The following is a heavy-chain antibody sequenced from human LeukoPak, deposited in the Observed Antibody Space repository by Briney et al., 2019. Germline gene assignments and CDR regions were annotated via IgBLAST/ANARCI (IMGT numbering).Heavy chain of an antibody. J-gene: IGHJ5*02. CDR2: IIPIFGTA. D-gene: IGHD3-3*01. V-gene: IGHV1-69*01. CDR3: ARYDFWSGYPSAYKWFDP. Sequence: SVKVSCKASGGTFSSYAISWVRQAPGQGLEWMGGIIPIFGTANYEQKFQGRVTITADESTSTAYMELSSLRSEDTAVYYCARYDFWSGYPSAYKWFDPWGQGTLVTVSS. CDR1: GGTFSSYA.